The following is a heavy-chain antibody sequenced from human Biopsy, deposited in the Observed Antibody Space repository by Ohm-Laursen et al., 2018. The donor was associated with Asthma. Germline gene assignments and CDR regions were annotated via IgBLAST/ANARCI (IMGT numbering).Heavy chain of an antibody. CDR2: MYHRGSP. CDR3: VRHQYSSSWSTFDY. Sequence: SDTLSLTCNVSGGSITSSSYYWGWIRQPPGKGMEWIGSMYHRGSPYYHPSLKSRATISVDTSKNQLSLKMSSVTAADTAVYFCVRHQYSSSWSTFDYWGQGALVTVSS. V-gene: IGHV4-39*01. D-gene: IGHD3-22*01. CDR1: GGSITSSSYY. J-gene: IGHJ4*02.